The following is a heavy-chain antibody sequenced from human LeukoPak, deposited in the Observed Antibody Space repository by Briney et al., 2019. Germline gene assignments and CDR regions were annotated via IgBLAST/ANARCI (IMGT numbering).Heavy chain of an antibody. CDR3: ARVCYYDSSGYLFDY. J-gene: IGHJ4*02. Sequence: GGSLRLSCAASGFTFSSYAMSWIRQAPGKGLEWVSYISSSGSTIYYADSVKGRFTISRDNAKNSLYLQMNSLRAEDTAVYYCARVCYYDSSGYLFDYWGQGTLVTVSS. D-gene: IGHD3-22*01. V-gene: IGHV3-11*01. CDR1: GFTFSSYA. CDR2: ISSSGSTI.